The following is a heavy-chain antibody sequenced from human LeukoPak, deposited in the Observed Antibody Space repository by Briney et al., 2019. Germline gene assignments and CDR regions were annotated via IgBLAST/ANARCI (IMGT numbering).Heavy chain of an antibody. CDR1: GFTFSSYD. V-gene: IGHV3-13*01. CDR2: IDTAGDT. CDR3: ARTRGGSGYYYYYYYMDV. J-gene: IGHJ6*03. D-gene: IGHD3-3*01. Sequence: GGSLRLSCAASGFTFSSYDMHWVRQTTGKGLEWVSGIDTAGDTYYSGSVKGRFTISRENAKNSLYLQMNSLRAEDTAVYYCARTRGGSGYYYYYYYMDVWGKGTTVTISS.